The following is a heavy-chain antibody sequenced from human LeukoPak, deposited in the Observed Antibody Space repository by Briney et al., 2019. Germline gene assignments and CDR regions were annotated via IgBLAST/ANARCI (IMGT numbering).Heavy chain of an antibody. CDR1: GFTFSSYS. CDR2: ISSSSSYI. D-gene: IGHD4-17*01. Sequence: PGGSLRLSCAASGFTFSSYSMNWVRQAPGKGLEWVSSISSSSSYIYYADSVKGRFTISRDNAKNSLYLQMNSLRAEDTAVHYCATQVTTVPEKVNFRNWGYGMDVWGQGTTVTVSS. J-gene: IGHJ6*02. CDR3: ATQVTTVPEKVNFRNWGYGMDV. V-gene: IGHV3-21*04.